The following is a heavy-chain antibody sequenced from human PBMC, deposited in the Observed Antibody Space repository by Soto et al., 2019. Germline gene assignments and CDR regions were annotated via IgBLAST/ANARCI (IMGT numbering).Heavy chain of an antibody. CDR1: GYTFTGYY. V-gene: IGHV1-2*04. Sequence: QVQLVQSGAEVKKPGASVKVSCRASGYTFTGYYMHWVRQAPGQGLEWMGWINPNSGGTNYAQNFQGWVTMTRDTAISTAYMGLSRLRSDDTAVYYGARTHGSSTRCYVGSWDYWGQGTLVTVSS. CDR2: INPNSGGT. CDR3: ARTHGSSTRCYVGSWDY. J-gene: IGHJ4*02. D-gene: IGHD2-2*01.